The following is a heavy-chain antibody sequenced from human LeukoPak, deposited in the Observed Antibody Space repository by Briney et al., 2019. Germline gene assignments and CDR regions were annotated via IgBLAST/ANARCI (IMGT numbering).Heavy chain of an antibody. V-gene: IGHV1-69*13. Sequence: ASVKVSCKASGYTFTSYGISWVRQAPGQGLEWMGGIIPIFGTANYAQKFQGRVTITADESTSTAYMELSSLRSEDTAVYYCARGSPRITIFGVVIDYFDYWGQGTLVTVSS. CDR2: IIPIFGTA. CDR1: GYTFTSYG. D-gene: IGHD3-3*01. J-gene: IGHJ4*02. CDR3: ARGSPRITIFGVVIDYFDY.